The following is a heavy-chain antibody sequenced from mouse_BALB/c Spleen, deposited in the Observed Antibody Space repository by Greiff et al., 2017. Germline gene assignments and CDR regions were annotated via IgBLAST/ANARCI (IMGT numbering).Heavy chain of an antibody. CDR3: ASLYGNGAY. J-gene: IGHJ3*01. Sequence: QVQLQQSGAELMKPGASVKISCKATGYTFSSYWIEWVKQRPGHGLEWIGEILPGSGSTNYNEKFKGKATFTADTSSNTAYMQLSSLTSEDSAVYYCASLYGNGAYWGQGTLVTVSA. D-gene: IGHD2-1*01. CDR2: ILPGSGST. CDR1: GYTFSSYW. V-gene: IGHV1-9*01.